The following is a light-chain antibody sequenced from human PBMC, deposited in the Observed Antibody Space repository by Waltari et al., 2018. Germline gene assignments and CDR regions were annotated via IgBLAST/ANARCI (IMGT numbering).Light chain of an antibody. CDR3: CSYAGSSIVV. J-gene: IGLJ2*01. CDR1: SSDVGSYNL. V-gene: IGLV2-23*02. Sequence: QSALTQPASVSGSPGPSLTISCTGTSSDVGSYNLVPWYQQHPGKAPKLMIYEVSKRPSGVSNRFSGSKSGNTASLTISGLQAEDEADYYCCSYAGSSIVVFGGGTKLTVL. CDR2: EVS.